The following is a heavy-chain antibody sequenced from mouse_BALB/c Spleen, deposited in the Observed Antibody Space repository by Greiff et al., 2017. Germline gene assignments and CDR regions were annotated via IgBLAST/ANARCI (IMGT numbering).Heavy chain of an antibody. CDR3: AREGNYYGSRGYAMDY. Sequence: EVQLVESGGGLVQPGGSRKLSCAASGFTFSSFGMHWVRQAPEKGLEWVAYISSGSSTIYYADTVKGRFTISRDNPKNTLFLQMTSLRSEDTAMYYCAREGNYYGSRGYAMDYWGQGTSVTVSS. CDR2: ISSGSSTI. V-gene: IGHV5-17*02. D-gene: IGHD1-1*01. J-gene: IGHJ4*01. CDR1: GFTFSSFG.